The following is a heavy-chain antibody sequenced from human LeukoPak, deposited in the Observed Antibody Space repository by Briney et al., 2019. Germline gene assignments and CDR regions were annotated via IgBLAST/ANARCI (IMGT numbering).Heavy chain of an antibody. CDR2: IYYSGST. D-gene: IGHD3-9*01. J-gene: IGHJ4*02. CDR1: GGSISSGDYY. Sequence: SETLSLTCTVSGGSISSGDYYWSWIRQHPGKGLEWIGYIYYSGSTYYNPSLKSRVTISVDTSKNQFSLKLSSVTAADTAVYYCARVSGDILTGFDYWGQGTLVTVSS. V-gene: IGHV4-31*03. CDR3: ARVSGDILTGFDY.